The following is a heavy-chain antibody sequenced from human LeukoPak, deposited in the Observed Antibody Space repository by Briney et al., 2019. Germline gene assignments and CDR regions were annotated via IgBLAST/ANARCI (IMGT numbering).Heavy chain of an antibody. CDR2: IYYSGST. CDR1: GGSISSYY. J-gene: IGHJ4*02. Sequence: KSSETLSLTCTVSGGSISSYYWSWIRQPPGKGLEWIGYIYYSGSTNYNPSLKSRVTISVDTSKNQFSLKLSSVTAADTAVYYCARGGNDYGDYEGYWGQGTLVTVSS. V-gene: IGHV4-59*01. D-gene: IGHD4-17*01. CDR3: ARGGNDYGDYEGY.